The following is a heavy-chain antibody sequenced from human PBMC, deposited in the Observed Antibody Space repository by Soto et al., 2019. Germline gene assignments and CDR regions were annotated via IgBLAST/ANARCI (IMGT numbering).Heavy chain of an antibody. D-gene: IGHD3-22*01. CDR1: GGSISSYY. J-gene: IGHJ3*02. Sequence: SETLSLTCTVSGGSISSYYWSWIRQPPGKGLEWIGYIYYSGSTNYNPSLKSRVTISVDTSKNQFSLKLSSVTAADTAVYYCSRNSSSYHAFNMWCQGTMVTLSS. CDR2: IYYSGST. V-gene: IGHV4-59*01. CDR3: SRNSSSYHAFNM.